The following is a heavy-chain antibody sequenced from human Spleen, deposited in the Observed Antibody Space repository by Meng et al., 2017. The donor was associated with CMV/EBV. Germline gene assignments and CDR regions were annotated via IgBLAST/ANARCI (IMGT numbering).Heavy chain of an antibody. CDR1: GFSFMSFS. J-gene: IGHJ4*02. CDR3: ARAPVDMDDY. D-gene: IGHD5-12*01. Sequence: LSCAVPGFSFMSFSMTWARQAPGKGLECVSSISSSSSHISYADSVNVRFTIYRDNAKNSLYRQMNSLRAEDTAVYYCARAPVDMDDYWGQGTLVTVSS. CDR2: ISSSSSHI. V-gene: IGHV3-21*01.